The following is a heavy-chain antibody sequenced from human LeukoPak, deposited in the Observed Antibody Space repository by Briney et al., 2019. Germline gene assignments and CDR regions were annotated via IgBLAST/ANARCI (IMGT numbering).Heavy chain of an antibody. CDR2: INHSGST. D-gene: IGHD2-2*01. Sequence: PSETLSLTCAVYGGSFSGYYWSWIRQPPGKGLEWIGEINHSGSTNYNPSLKSRVTMSVDTSKNQFSLKLSSVTAADTAVYYCARGRRYQLKLYYYYYMDVWGKGTTVTVSS. CDR3: ARGRRYQLKLYYYYYMDV. CDR1: GGSFSGYY. V-gene: IGHV4-34*01. J-gene: IGHJ6*03.